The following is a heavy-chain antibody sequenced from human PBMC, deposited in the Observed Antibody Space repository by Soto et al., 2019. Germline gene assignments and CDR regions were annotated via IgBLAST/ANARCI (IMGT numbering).Heavy chain of an antibody. V-gene: IGHV1-18*04. D-gene: IGHD3-22*01. CDR1: GYTFTSYG. J-gene: IGHJ4*02. Sequence: ASVKVSCKASGYTFTSYGISWVRQAPGQGLEWMGWISAYNGNTNYAQKLQGRVTMTTDTSTSTAYMELRSLRSDDTAVYYCAGHDGGVYYDSSGYPGLWGQGTLVTVSS. CDR3: AGHDGGVYYDSSGYPGL. CDR2: ISAYNGNT.